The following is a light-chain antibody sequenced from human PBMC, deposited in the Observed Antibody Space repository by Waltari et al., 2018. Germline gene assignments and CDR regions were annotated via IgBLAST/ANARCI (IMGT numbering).Light chain of an antibody. V-gene: IGKV2-28*01. CDR1: QSLLHSNGYNY. CDR3: MQVLQTPRT. Sequence: DLVMTQSPLSLPVTPGEPASISCRSSQSLLHSNGYNYLDWYLQKPGQSPQILIYLGSNRVSGVPDRCSGSGSGTDFTMKISRVEADDVGVYYCMQVLQTPRTFGQGTKVEIK. J-gene: IGKJ1*01. CDR2: LGS.